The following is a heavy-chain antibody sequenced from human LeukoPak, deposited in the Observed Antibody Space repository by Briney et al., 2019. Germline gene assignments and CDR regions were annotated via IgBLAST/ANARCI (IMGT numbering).Heavy chain of an antibody. V-gene: IGHV4-59*08. D-gene: IGHD3-22*01. CDR3: ARSGSYYYDSSGYLYYYYGMDV. CDR2: IYYSGST. Sequence: SETLSLTCTVSGGSISSYYWSWIRQAPGKGLEWIGYIYYSGSTNYNPSLKSRVTISVDTSKNQFSLKLSSVTAADTAVYYCARSGSYYYDSSGYLYYYYGMDVWGQGTTVTVSS. J-gene: IGHJ6*02. CDR1: GGSISSYY.